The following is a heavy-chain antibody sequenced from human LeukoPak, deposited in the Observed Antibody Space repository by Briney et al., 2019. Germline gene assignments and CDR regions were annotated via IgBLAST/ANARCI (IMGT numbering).Heavy chain of an antibody. CDR2: IRGESDYI. D-gene: IGHD3-3*01. CDR1: VFVFSTYY. V-gene: IGHV3-21*06. CDR3: VREHYDFFLDY. J-gene: IGHJ4*02. Sequence: GGSLRLSCAASVFVFSTYYMHWVRQAPGKGLEWVSSIRGESDYIYYRDSVKGRFTISRDNAKNSLYLQMNRLRVEDTAVYFCVREHYDFFLDYWGQGTLVTVSS.